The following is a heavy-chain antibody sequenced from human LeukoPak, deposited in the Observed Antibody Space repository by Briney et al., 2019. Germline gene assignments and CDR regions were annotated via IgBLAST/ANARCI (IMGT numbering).Heavy chain of an antibody. J-gene: IGHJ4*02. CDR3: AKESSSGYYFDY. CDR1: GFTFDDYA. CDR2: ISWNSGSI. V-gene: IGHV3-9*03. Sequence: GRSLRLSCAASGFTFDDYAMHWVRQAPGKGLEWVSGISWNSGSIGYADSVKGRFTNSRDNAKNSLYLQMNSLRAEDMALYYCAKESSSGYYFDYWGQGTLVTVSS. D-gene: IGHD6-19*01.